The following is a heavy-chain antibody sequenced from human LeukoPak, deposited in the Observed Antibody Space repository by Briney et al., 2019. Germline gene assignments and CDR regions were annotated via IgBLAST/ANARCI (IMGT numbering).Heavy chain of an antibody. CDR2: IYHSGSA. J-gene: IGHJ6*02. V-gene: IGHV4-59*01. Sequence: SETLSLTCTVSDGSISNYYWSWIRQPPGKGLEWIGCIYHSGSANYNPSLKSRVTISVDTSKNQFSLKLSSVTAADTAVYYCARLGYCSGGSCYSPYYYYGMDVWGQGTTVTVSS. CDR1: DGSISNYY. CDR3: ARLGYCSGGSCYSPYYYYGMDV. D-gene: IGHD2-15*01.